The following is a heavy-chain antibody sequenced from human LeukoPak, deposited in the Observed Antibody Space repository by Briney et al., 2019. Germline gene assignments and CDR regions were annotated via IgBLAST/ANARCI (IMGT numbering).Heavy chain of an antibody. D-gene: IGHD7-27*01. V-gene: IGHV3-74*01. CDR1: GFTFSSYW. CDR3: AGGSLGSPNSY. Sequence: GGSLRLSCAASGFTFSSYWMHWVRHAPGKGLVWVSRINSDGSSTSYADSVKGRFTISRDNAKNTLYLQMNSLRAEDTAVYYCAGGSLGSPNSYWGQGTLVTVSS. CDR2: INSDGSST. J-gene: IGHJ4*02.